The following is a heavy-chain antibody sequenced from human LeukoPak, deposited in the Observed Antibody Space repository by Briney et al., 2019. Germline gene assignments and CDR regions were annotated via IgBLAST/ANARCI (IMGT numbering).Heavy chain of an antibody. CDR3: TSGGDCRTTSCYSD. Sequence: PGGSLRLSCAASGFTFSSYSMSWVRQAPGKGLEWVGRIKSKTDGGTTDYAAPVKGRFTISRDDSKNTLYLHMNSLKTEDTAVYYCTSGGDCRTTSCYSDWGQGTLVTVSS. J-gene: IGHJ4*02. CDR1: GFTFSSYS. CDR2: IKSKTDGGTT. V-gene: IGHV3-15*01. D-gene: IGHD2-2*02.